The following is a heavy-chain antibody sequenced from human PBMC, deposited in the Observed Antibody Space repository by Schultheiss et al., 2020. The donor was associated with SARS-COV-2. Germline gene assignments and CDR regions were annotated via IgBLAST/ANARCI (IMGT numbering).Heavy chain of an antibody. Sequence: GGSLRLSCAASGFASSSYGMNWVRQAPGKGLEWVGRIKSKTDGGTTDYAAPVKGRFTISRDDSKNTLYLQMNSLRDEDTAVYYCARGPSHVPDYYMDVWGKGTTVTVSS. V-gene: IGHV3-15*01. CDR3: ARGPSHVPDYYMDV. CDR2: IKSKTDGGTT. CDR1: GFASSSYG. J-gene: IGHJ6*03. D-gene: IGHD2-2*01.